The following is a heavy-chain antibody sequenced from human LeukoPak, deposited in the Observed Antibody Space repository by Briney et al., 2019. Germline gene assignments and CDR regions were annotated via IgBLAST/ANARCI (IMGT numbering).Heavy chain of an antibody. V-gene: IGHV3-33*01. CDR3: ARVLVGTTTDAFDI. Sequence: GGSLRLSCAASGFSFSRYGMHWVRQAPGKGLGWVANIWYDGSSKYYTDSVKGRFTISRDNSKNTLYLQMNSLRAEETAVYYCARVLVGTTTDAFDIWGQGTMVTVSS. D-gene: IGHD1-26*01. CDR2: IWYDGSSK. J-gene: IGHJ3*02. CDR1: GFSFSRYG.